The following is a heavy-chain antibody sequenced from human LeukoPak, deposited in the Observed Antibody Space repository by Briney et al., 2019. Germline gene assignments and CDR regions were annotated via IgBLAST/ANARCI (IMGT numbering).Heavy chain of an antibody. CDR1: GYTCTSYY. J-gene: IGHJ5*02. V-gene: IGHV1-46*01. CDR3: ARGEIVVVVAATEGWFDP. D-gene: IGHD2-15*01. Sequence: ASVKVSCKASGYTCTSYYMHWVRQAPGQGLEWMGIINPSGGSTSYAQKFQGRVTMTRDTATSTVYMGLSSLRSKDTAVYYCARGEIVVVVAATEGWFDPWGRGTLVTVSS. CDR2: INPSGGST.